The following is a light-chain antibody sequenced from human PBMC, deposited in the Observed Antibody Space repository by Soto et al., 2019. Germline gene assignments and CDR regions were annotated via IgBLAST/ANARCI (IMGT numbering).Light chain of an antibody. CDR3: QKYNSAPRT. J-gene: IGKJ1*01. CDR1: QGISNY. V-gene: IGKV1-27*01. CDR2: AAS. Sequence: DIQMTQSPSSLSASVGDRVTITCRASQGISNYLAWYQQKPGKVPKLLIYAASTLQSGVPSRFSGSGSGTDFTLKIRSLQPEDVATYYWQKYNSAPRTFGQGTKVEIK.